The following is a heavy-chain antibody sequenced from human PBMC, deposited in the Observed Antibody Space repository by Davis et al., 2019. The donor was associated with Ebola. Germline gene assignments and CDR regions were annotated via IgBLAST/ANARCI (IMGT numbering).Heavy chain of an antibody. J-gene: IGHJ4*02. D-gene: IGHD6-13*01. Sequence: SETLSLTCAVYGGSFSGYYWSWIRQPPGKGLEWIGEINHSGSTNYNPSLKSRVTIAVDTSKNQFSLKLSSVTAADTAVYFCARRSYSSSLIDSWGQGSLVTVSS. V-gene: IGHV4-34*01. CDR3: ARRSYSSSLIDS. CDR2: INHSGST. CDR1: GGSFSGYY.